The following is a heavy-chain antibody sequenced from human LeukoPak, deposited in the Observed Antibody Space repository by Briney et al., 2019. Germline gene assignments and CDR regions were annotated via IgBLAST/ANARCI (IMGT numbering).Heavy chain of an antibody. V-gene: IGHV3-23*01. CDR3: AKDPLPYDCWSGYWKDS. D-gene: IGHD3-3*01. Sequence: GGSLRLSCAASGFTFSSYAMSWVRQAPGKGLEWVSAISGSGGSTYYADSVKGRFTISRDNSKNTLYLQMNSLRAEDTAVYYSAKDPLPYDCWSGYWKDSWGQGTLVTVSS. CDR1: GFTFSSYA. J-gene: IGHJ4*02. CDR2: ISGSGGST.